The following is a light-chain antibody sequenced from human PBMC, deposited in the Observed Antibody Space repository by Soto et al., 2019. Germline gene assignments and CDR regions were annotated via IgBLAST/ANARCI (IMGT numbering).Light chain of an antibody. CDR3: QQFDNWPPTYT. CDR2: GAS. J-gene: IGKJ2*01. V-gene: IGKV3-15*01. CDR1: QSISTN. Sequence: EIVMTQSPATLSVSPGERAPLSCRTSQSISTNLAWYQQKPGQAPRLLIYGASTRATGIPGRFSGSGSGTEFSLTISSLQSEDFAVYYCQQFDNWPPTYTFGQGTRLEIK.